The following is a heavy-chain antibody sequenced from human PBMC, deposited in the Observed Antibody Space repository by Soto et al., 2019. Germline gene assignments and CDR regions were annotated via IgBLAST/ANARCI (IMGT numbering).Heavy chain of an antibody. CDR2: IYPGYSDT. D-gene: IGHD2-8*01. CDR3: ARLEGGKWMVYATYIGYGMDV. Sequence: PGESLKISCNGPGYSFTSYRIGWVRQMPGKGLGWMGIIYPGYSDTRYSPSFQGQVTISADKSISTAYLQWSSLKASDTAMYYCARLEGGKWMVYATYIGYGMDVWGQGTTVTVSS. J-gene: IGHJ6*02. V-gene: IGHV5-51*01. CDR1: GYSFTSYR.